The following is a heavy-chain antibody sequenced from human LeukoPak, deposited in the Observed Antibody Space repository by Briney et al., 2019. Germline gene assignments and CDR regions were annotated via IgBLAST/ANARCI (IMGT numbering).Heavy chain of an antibody. CDR3: ASVVVGSPPRAFDI. J-gene: IGHJ3*02. D-gene: IGHD2-15*01. CDR2: INSDGSST. CDR1: GFTFSSYW. V-gene: IGHV3-74*01. Sequence: GGSLRLSCAASGFTFSSYWMHGVRQAPGKGLVWVSRINSDGSSTSNADSVKGRFTISRDNAKNTLWLQMNSLRAEDTAVYYCASVVVGSPPRAFDIWGQGTMVTVSS.